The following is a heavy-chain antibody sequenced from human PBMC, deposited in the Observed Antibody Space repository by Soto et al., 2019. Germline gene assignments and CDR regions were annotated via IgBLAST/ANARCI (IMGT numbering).Heavy chain of an antibody. D-gene: IGHD2-15*01. V-gene: IGHV1-8*01. CDR2: MNPDSGDT. CDR1: GYPFDSFD. J-gene: IGHJ4*02. Sequence: QVQLVQSGAEVKKPGASVKVSCEASGYPFDSFDINWVLQAAGQGLEWMGWMNPDSGDTAVAQRFQDRIIMTRTTSTSTAYMELSRLTPDDSAVYFGVRQPGGVATPGDDYWGQGTLVTVSS. CDR3: VRQPGGVATPGDDY.